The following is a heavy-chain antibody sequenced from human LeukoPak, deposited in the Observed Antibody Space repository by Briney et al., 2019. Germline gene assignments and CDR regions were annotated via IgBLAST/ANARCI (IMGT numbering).Heavy chain of an antibody. Sequence: PGGSLRLSCAASGFSISSYALHWVRQAPGKGLQYVSGISNGGSIDYANSVKGRLTISRDNSKNTLYLQMGSLRPEDMAVYYCARDFSYGSGFDYWGQGILVTVSS. CDR3: ARDFSYGSGFDY. V-gene: IGHV3-64*01. CDR2: ISNGGSI. CDR1: GFSISSYA. D-gene: IGHD5-18*01. J-gene: IGHJ4*02.